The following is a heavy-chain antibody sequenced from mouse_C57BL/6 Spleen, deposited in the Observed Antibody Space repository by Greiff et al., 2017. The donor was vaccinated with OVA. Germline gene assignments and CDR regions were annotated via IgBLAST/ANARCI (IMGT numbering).Heavy chain of an antibody. J-gene: IGHJ4*01. CDR2: INPSTGGT. D-gene: IGHD2-12*01. Sequence: VQLKESGPELVKPGASVKISCKASGYSFTGYYMNWVKQSPEKSLEWIGEINPSTGGTTYNQKFKAKATLTVDKSSSTAYMQLKSLTSEDSAVYYCARSEYDGAMDYWGQGTSVTVSS. CDR3: ARSEYDGAMDY. V-gene: IGHV1-42*01. CDR1: GYSFTGYY.